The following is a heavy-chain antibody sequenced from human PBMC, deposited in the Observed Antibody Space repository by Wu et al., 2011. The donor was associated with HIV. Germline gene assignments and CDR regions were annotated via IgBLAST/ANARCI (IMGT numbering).Heavy chain of an antibody. CDR1: GDSLTKYA. J-gene: IGHJ6*03. CDR3: ARSGEAAEYYYYYMNV. V-gene: IGHV1-69*14. Sequence: QVQLVQSGAEVKKPGSSVKVSCKASGDSLTKYAFSWVRQAPGQGLEWMGGIIPNSGTTNYARKFQGRFTVTADTSTTTVHMELRSLRSEDTAVYYCARSGEAAEYYYYYMNVWGKRDXSHHLL. D-gene: IGHD2-15*01. CDR2: IIPNSGTT.